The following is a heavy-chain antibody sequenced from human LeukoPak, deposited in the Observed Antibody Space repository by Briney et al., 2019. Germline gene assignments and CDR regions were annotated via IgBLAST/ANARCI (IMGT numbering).Heavy chain of an antibody. J-gene: IGHJ5*02. CDR2: INSDGSST. CDR3: ARDYYGSGGYPDGWFDP. Sequence: PGGSLRLSCAASGFTFSSYWMHWVRQAPGKGLVWVSRINSDGSSTSYADSVKGRFTISRDNAKNTLYLQMNSLRAEDTAVYYCARDYYGSGGYPDGWFDPWGQGTLVTVSS. CDR1: GFTFSSYW. V-gene: IGHV3-74*01. D-gene: IGHD3-10*01.